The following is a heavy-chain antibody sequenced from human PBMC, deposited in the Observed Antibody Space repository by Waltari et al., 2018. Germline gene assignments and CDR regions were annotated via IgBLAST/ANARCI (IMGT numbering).Heavy chain of an antibody. CDR1: GGSFSGYY. J-gene: IGHJ1*01. CDR3: ASEHYDILTGYYAGAEYFQH. CDR2: INHSGST. V-gene: IGHV4-34*01. Sequence: QVQLQQWGAGLLKPSETLSLTCAVYGGSFSGYYWSWIRQPPGKGLEWIGEINHSGSTNYNPSLKSRVTISVDTSKNQFSLKLSSVTAADTGVYYCASEHYDILTGYYAGAEYFQHWGQGTLVTVSS. D-gene: IGHD3-9*01.